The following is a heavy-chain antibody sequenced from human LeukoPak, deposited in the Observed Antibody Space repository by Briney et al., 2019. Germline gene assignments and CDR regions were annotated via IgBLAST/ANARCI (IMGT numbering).Heavy chain of an antibody. CDR3: ASLRNVAAAGPFYSSLRGLLPYYYYYMDV. D-gene: IGHD6-13*01. V-gene: IGHV4-39*01. Sequence: SETLSLTCAVSGASISGSGYYLGWIRQPPGKGLEWIGNIYYTGSAYYNASLQSRVTISIDTSKNQFSLRLNSVTAADTAVYYCASLRNVAAAGPFYSSLRGLLPYYYYYMDVWGKGTTVTVSS. CDR2: IYYTGSA. CDR1: GASISGSGYY. J-gene: IGHJ6*03.